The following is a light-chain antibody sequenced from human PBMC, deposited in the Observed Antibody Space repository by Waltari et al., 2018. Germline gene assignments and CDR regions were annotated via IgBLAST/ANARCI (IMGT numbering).Light chain of an antibody. Sequence: IVLTQSPGTLSLSPGERATLSCRASQCVGRSLALYQQRPGRAPRLLIYDASNRATGIPDRFSRSGIGTDFSLTISRLEPEDLAVYYCQKYERVAATFGQGTKVEIK. V-gene: IGKV3-20*01. CDR3: QKYERVAAT. CDR1: QCVGRS. J-gene: IGKJ1*01. CDR2: DAS.